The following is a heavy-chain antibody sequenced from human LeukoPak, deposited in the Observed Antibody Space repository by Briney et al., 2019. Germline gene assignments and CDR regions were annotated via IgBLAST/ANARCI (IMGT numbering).Heavy chain of an antibody. Sequence: GGSLRLSCAASGFTFSSYAMSWVRQAPGKGLEWVSAISGSGGSTYYADSVKGRFTISRDNSKNPLYLQMNSLRAEDTAVYYCAKSPFYDFWSGYSTSNFGLDYWGQGTLVTVSS. CDR3: AKSPFYDFWSGYSTSNFGLDY. V-gene: IGHV3-23*01. CDR2: ISGSGGST. D-gene: IGHD3-3*01. CDR1: GFTFSSYA. J-gene: IGHJ4*02.